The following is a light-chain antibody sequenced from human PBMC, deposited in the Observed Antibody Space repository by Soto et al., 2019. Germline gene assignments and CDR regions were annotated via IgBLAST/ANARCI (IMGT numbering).Light chain of an antibody. CDR1: QSISSW. CDR3: QQYYSYWT. J-gene: IGKJ1*01. V-gene: IGKV1-5*01. Sequence: DIQMTQSPSTLSASVGDRVTITCRASQSISSWLAWYQQKPGKGPKLLIYDASSLISGVPSRFSGSGSGTEFTLTISSLQPDDFATYYCQQYYSYWTFGQGTKVDI. CDR2: DAS.